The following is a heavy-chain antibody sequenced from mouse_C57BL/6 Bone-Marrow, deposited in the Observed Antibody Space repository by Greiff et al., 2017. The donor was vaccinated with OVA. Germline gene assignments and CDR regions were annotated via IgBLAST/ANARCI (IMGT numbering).Heavy chain of an antibody. CDR2: IDPSDSYT. CDR1: GYTFTSYW. CDR3: AREGYYSNYVGFAY. J-gene: IGHJ3*01. D-gene: IGHD2-5*01. Sequence: QQSCKASGYTFTSYWMHWVKQRPGQGLEWIGEIDPSDSYTNYNQKVKGKSTLTVDKSSSTAYMQLSSLTSEDSAVYYCAREGYYSNYVGFAYWGQGTLVTVSA. V-gene: IGHV1-69*01.